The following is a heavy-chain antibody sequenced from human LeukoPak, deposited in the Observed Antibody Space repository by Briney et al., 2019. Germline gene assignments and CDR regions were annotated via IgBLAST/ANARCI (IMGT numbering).Heavy chain of an antibody. V-gene: IGHV3-7*01. J-gene: IGHJ3*02. D-gene: IGHD3-3*01. CDR1: GFTFSSYW. CDR2: IYKDGSEK. Sequence: GGSLRLSCAASGFTFSSYWMTWVRQAPGKGLEWVANIYKDGSEKHYVDSVKGRFTISRDNAEKSLYLQMSSLRVEDTAVYYCAREPYDSYDAFDIWGQGTKVTVSS. CDR3: AREPYDSYDAFDI.